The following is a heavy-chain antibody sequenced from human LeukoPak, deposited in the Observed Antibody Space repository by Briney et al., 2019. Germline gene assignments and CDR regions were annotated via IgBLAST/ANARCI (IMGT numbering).Heavy chain of an antibody. Sequence: PGGSLRLSCAASGFTFSSYGMHWVRQAPGKGLEWVAVIWYDGSNKCYADSVKGRFTISRDNSKNTLYLQMSSLRAEDTAVYYCARSGLPLDYWGQGTLVTVSS. J-gene: IGHJ4*02. CDR1: GFTFSSYG. V-gene: IGHV3-33*01. D-gene: IGHD5-12*01. CDR3: ARSGLPLDY. CDR2: IWYDGSNK.